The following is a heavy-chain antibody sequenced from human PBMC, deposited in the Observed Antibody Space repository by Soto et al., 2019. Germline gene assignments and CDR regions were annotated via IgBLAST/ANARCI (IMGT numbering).Heavy chain of an antibody. CDR1: GGSISSYY. CDR2: TYYSGST. CDR3: ARALILTGYYIHDAFDI. D-gene: IGHD3-9*01. V-gene: IGHV4-59*01. Sequence: SETLSLTCTVSGGSISSYYWSWIRQPPGKGLEWIGYTYYSGSTNYNPSLKSRVTISVDTSKNQFSLKLSSVTAADTAVYYCARALILTGYYIHDAFDIWGQGTMVTVSS. J-gene: IGHJ3*02.